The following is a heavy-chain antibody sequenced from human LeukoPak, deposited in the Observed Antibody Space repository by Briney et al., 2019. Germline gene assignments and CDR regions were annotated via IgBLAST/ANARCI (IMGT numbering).Heavy chain of an antibody. D-gene: IGHD2-2*01. Sequence: GGSLRLSCAASGFTFSSYAMSWVRQAPGKGLEWVSAISGSGGSTYYADSVKGRFTISRDNSKNTLYLQMNSLRAEDTAVYYCAKSSEIVVVLVGQDYGMDVWGQGTTVTVSS. CDR2: ISGSGGST. CDR3: AKSSEIVVVLVGQDYGMDV. J-gene: IGHJ6*02. V-gene: IGHV3-23*01. CDR1: GFTFSSYA.